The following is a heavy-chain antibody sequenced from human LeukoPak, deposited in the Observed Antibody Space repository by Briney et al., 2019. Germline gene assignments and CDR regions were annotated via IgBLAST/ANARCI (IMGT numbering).Heavy chain of an antibody. Sequence: GGSLRLSCAASGFTVSDYYMSWIRQAPGKGLEWVSYISSSGSTIYYADSVKGRFTISRDNAKNTLYLQMNSLRAEDTAVYYCARETGDHSAFDIWGQGTMVTVSS. CDR3: ARETGDHSAFDI. CDR1: GFTVSDYY. V-gene: IGHV3-11*04. CDR2: ISSSGSTI. J-gene: IGHJ3*02. D-gene: IGHD7-27*01.